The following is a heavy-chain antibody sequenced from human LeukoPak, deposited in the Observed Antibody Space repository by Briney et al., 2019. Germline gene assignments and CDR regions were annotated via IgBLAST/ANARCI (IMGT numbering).Heavy chain of an antibody. CDR2: IIPIFGTA. J-gene: IGHJ6*04. D-gene: IGHD4-17*01. CDR3: ATSTVTTYYYGMDV. CDR1: GGTFSVYA. Sequence: SLRVSSTASGGTFSVYAISWVRQAPGQGLEWMGGIIPIFGTANYAQKFQGRVTITADKSTSTAYMELSSLRSEDTAVYYCATSTVTTYYYGMDVWGKGTTVTVSS. V-gene: IGHV1-69*06.